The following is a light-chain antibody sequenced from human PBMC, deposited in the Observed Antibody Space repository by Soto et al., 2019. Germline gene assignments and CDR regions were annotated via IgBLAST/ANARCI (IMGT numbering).Light chain of an antibody. J-gene: IGKJ2*01. CDR2: GAS. V-gene: IGKV3-20*01. Sequence: EIVLTQSPGTLSLSPGERATLSCRASQSVSSSYLAWYQQKPGQAPRLLIYGASSRATGIPDRFSGSGSGTDFTLTSSRLEPEDFAVYYCQQYGSSHARHTFGQGTKLEIK. CDR1: QSVSSSY. CDR3: QQYGSSHARHT.